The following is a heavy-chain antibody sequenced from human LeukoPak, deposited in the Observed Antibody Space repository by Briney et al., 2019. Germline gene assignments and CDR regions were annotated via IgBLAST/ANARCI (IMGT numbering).Heavy chain of an antibody. J-gene: IGHJ4*02. V-gene: IGHV4-34*01. CDR1: GFTFNTYT. Sequence: GSLRLSCAASGFTFNTYTMNWVRQAPGKGLEWIGEINHSGSTNYNPSLKSRVTISVDTSKNQFSLKLSSVTAADTAVYYCARVLRYFDWLLSALYYFDYWGQGTLVTVSS. CDR2: INHSGST. D-gene: IGHD3-9*01. CDR3: ARVLRYFDWLLSALYYFDY.